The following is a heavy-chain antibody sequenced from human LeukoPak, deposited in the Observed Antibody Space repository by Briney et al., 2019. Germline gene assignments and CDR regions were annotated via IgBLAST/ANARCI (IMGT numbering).Heavy chain of an antibody. Sequence: SQTLSLTCAISGDSVSSNSAAWNWIWQSPSRGLEWLGRTYYRSKWYNDYTGSVKSRIAINPDTSKNQFSLHLNSVTPEDTAVYYCARFAGGYPDAFDMWGQGTMVTVSS. CDR1: GDSVSSNSAA. V-gene: IGHV6-1*01. CDR2: TYYRSKWYN. CDR3: ARFAGGYPDAFDM. D-gene: IGHD3-22*01. J-gene: IGHJ3*02.